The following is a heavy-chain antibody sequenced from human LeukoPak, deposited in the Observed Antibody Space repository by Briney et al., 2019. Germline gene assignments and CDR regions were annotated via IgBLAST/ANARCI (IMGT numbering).Heavy chain of an antibody. D-gene: IGHD3-22*01. CDR2: IFISDSI. Sequence: SETLSLTCTVSGGSISSYYWSWVRQPAGKGLEWIGRIFISDSINYNPSLESRVTLSLDTSKNQFSLKLSSVTAADTAVYYCARDGGYPVVGAFDIWGQGTMVTVSS. J-gene: IGHJ3*02. CDR3: ARDGGYPVVGAFDI. V-gene: IGHV4-4*07. CDR1: GGSISSYY.